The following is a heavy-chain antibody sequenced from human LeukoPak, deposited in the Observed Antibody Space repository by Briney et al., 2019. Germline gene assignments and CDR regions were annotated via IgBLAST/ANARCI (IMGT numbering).Heavy chain of an antibody. D-gene: IGHD6-13*01. CDR3: ARXHXNSWYDFDY. V-gene: IGHV4-4*07. CDR1: GDPIISYY. CDR2: IYTRGTT. J-gene: IGHJ4*02. Sequence: SETLSLTCTVSGDPIISYYWSWIRQPAGKGLEWIGRIYTRGTTNYNPSLKSRVTMSVDTSKNQFSLKVSSVTAAYTAGYYCARXHXNSWYDFDYXGQGTLVTVSS.